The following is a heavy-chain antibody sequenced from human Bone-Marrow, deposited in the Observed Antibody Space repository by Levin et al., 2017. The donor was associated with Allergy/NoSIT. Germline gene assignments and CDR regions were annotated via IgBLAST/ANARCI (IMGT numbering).Heavy chain of an antibody. J-gene: IGHJ4*02. CDR3: ARDDTTTPLDY. CDR1: GFTFSYYW. Sequence: HAGGSLRLSCAASGFTFSYYWMTWVRQAPGKGLEWVADITPDGSEKYYVDSVKGRFTVSRDNAKNSLYLQMSSLRAEDTAVYYCARDDTTTPLDYWGQGTLVTVSS. CDR2: ITPDGSEK. V-gene: IGHV3-7*04. D-gene: IGHD5-18*01.